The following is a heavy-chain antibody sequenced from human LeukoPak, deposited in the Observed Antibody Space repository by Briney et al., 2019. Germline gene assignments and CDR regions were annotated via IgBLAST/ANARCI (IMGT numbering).Heavy chain of an antibody. J-gene: IGHJ4*02. Sequence: GGSLRLSCAASGFTFSSYAMHWVRQAPGKGLEWVAVISYDGSNKYYADSVKGRFTISRDNSKNTLYLQMNSLRAEDTAVYYCARVQDSGYDDYYFDYWGQGTLVTVSS. D-gene: IGHD5-12*01. V-gene: IGHV3-30-3*01. CDR2: ISYDGSNK. CDR3: ARVQDSGYDDYYFDY. CDR1: GFTFSSYA.